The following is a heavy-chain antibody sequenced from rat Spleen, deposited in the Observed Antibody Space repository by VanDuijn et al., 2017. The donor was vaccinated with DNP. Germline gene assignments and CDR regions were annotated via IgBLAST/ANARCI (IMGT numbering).Heavy chain of an antibody. Sequence: EVQLVESGGDLVQPGRSLKLSCKVSGFTFNNYWMAWIRQVPGKGLEWIAYIASSGGNTFYLDSVKGRFTVSRDNSRNALYLQMNSLRSEDTATYYCARRSYYGYNFDYWGQGVMVTVSS. D-gene: IGHD1-7*01. CDR1: GFTFNNYW. V-gene: IGHV5-31*01. CDR2: IASSGGNT. J-gene: IGHJ2*01. CDR3: ARRSYYGYNFDY.